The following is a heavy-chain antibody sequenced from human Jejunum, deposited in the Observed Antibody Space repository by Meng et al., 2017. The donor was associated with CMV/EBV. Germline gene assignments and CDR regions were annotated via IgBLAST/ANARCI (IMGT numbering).Heavy chain of an antibody. Sequence: QVHLVQSGAEVKKPGASVKVSCKASGYTLSTYHMHWLRQAAGQGLEWMGWTNPRSANTGSAQKFQGRLTMTMNTSIGTAYMELSSLRSEDTAVYYCARNGIFFDYWGQGALVTVSS. J-gene: IGHJ4*02. CDR3: ARNGIFFDY. D-gene: IGHD1-14*01. CDR1: GYTLSTYH. V-gene: IGHV1-8*02. CDR2: TNPRSANT.